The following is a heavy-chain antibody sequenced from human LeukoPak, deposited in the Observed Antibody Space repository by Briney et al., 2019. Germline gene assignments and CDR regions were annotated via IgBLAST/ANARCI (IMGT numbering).Heavy chain of an antibody. J-gene: IGHJ4*02. CDR1: GGSISGYY. D-gene: IGHD7-27*01. CDR3: VRERNWGIDH. CDR2: ISYSGST. V-gene: IGHV4-59*01. Sequence: SETLSLTCTVSGGSISGYYWSWIQQPPGKGLEWIGYISYSGSTNYNPSLKSRVTISVDTSKNQFSLKLSSVTAADTAVYYCVRERNWGIDHWGQGTLVTVSS.